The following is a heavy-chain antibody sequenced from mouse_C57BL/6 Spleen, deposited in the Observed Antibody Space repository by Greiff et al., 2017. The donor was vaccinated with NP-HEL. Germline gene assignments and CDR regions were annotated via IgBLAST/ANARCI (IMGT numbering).Heavy chain of an antibody. V-gene: IGHV1-82*01. Sequence: QVQLQQSGPELVKPGASVKISCKASGYAFSSSWMNWVKQRPGKGLEWIGRIYPGDGDTNYNGKFKGKATLTADKSSSTAYMQLSSLTSEDSAVYFWSGDDGPYYFDYWGQGTTLTVSS. J-gene: IGHJ2*01. CDR3: SGDDGPYYFDY. CDR2: IYPGDGDT. CDR1: GYAFSSSW. D-gene: IGHD2-3*01.